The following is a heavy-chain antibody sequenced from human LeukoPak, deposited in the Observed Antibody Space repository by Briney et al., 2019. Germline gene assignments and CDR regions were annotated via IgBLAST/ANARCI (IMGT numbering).Heavy chain of an antibody. D-gene: IGHD3-22*01. CDR3: ARESGYYYDTRYFDY. J-gene: IGHJ4*02. CDR1: GGSISSSNW. Sequence: SETLSLTCAVSGGSISSSNWWSWVRQPPGKGPEWIGEIYHSGSTNYNPSLKSRVTISVDKSKNQFSLKLSSVTAADTAVYYCARESGYYYDTRYFDYWGQGTLVTVSS. CDR2: IYHSGST. V-gene: IGHV4-4*02.